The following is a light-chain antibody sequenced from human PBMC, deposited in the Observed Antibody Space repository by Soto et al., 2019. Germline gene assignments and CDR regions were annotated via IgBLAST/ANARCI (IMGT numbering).Light chain of an antibody. V-gene: IGLV2-23*01. Sequence: QSALTQPASVSGSPGQSITISCTGTNNDVGSYNLVSWYQQHPGKAPKVMLYEGNKRPSGVSNRFSASKSGNTASLTISGLQADDEDDYYCSSYAGSSIYVVFGGGTKLTVL. CDR3: SSYAGSSIYVV. CDR2: EGN. J-gene: IGLJ2*01. CDR1: NNDVGSYNL.